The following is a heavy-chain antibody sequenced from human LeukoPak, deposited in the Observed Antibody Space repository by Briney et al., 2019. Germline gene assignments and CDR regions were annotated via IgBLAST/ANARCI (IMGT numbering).Heavy chain of an antibody. Sequence: GGSLRLSWATSGFTFTHYGFHWVRQAPGKGLEWVAVISVDGRKRYYGDSVTGRFGISRDDSKNTVFLQMNTLTDEDTAVYYCVVVVVPSAFWHFDLWGRGTLVTVSS. V-gene: IGHV3-33*03. CDR1: GFTFTHYG. CDR3: VVVVVPSAFWHFDL. J-gene: IGHJ2*01. D-gene: IGHD2-2*01. CDR2: ISVDGRKR.